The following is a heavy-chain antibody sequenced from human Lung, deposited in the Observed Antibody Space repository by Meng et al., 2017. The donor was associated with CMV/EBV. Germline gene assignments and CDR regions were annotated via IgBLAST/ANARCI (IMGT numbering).Heavy chain of an antibody. D-gene: IGHD6-13*01. CDR1: DASFSGYY. Sequence: SETLSLXCAVYDASFSGYYWSWIRQPPGKGLEWIGKINHYGSTDYNPSLKSRVTISVDTSKNQLSLRLSSVTAADTAVYYCARNGYSSSWRSNNNWLDPWRQGXLVTVSS. J-gene: IGHJ5*02. CDR3: ARNGYSSSWRSNNNWLDP. V-gene: IGHV4-34*01. CDR2: INHYGST.